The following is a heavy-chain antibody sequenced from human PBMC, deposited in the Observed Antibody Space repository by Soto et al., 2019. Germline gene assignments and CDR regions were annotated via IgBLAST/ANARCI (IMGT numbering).Heavy chain of an antibody. CDR3: ARDFCSGGSCYVDHFDY. V-gene: IGHV3-30-3*01. J-gene: IGHJ4*02. CDR1: GFTFSSYA. CDR2: ISYDGSNK. Sequence: QVQLVESGGGVVQPGRSLRLSCAASGFTFSSYAMHWVRQAPGKGLEWVAVISYDGSNKYYADSVKGRFTISRDNSKNTLYLQMISLRAEDTAVYYCARDFCSGGSCYVDHFDYWGQGTLVTVSS. D-gene: IGHD2-15*01.